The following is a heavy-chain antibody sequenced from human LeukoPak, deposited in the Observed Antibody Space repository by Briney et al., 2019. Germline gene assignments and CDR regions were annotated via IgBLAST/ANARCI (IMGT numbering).Heavy chain of an antibody. V-gene: IGHV3-13*01. Sequence: TGGSLRLSCAASGFTLSSYDMHWVRQVTGKGLEWVSAIGVAGDTYYPGSVNGRFIITRENAKNSLYLQMNSLRVEDTAVYYCARDRHGMAVWGQGTTVVVSS. CDR3: ARDRHGMAV. J-gene: IGHJ6*02. CDR2: IGVAGDT. CDR1: GFTLSSYD.